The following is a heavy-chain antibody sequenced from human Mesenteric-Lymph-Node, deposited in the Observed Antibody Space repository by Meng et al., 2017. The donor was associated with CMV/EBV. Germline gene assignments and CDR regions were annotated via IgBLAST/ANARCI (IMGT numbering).Heavy chain of an antibody. D-gene: IGHD5-12*01. CDR2: ISAYNGNT. Sequence: ASVKVSCKASGYTFADYYIHWVRQGPGQGLEWMGWISAYNGNTNYAQKLQGRVTMTTDTSTSTAYMELRSLRSDDTAVYYCARDSTQWLRVAHEAFDVWGQGTTVTVSS. CDR3: ARDSTQWLRVAHEAFDV. V-gene: IGHV1-18*04. CDR1: GYTFADYY. J-gene: IGHJ6*02.